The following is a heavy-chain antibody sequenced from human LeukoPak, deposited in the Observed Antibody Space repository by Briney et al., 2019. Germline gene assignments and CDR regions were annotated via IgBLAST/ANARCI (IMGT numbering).Heavy chain of an antibody. CDR1: GGSISSNSYY. V-gene: IGHV4-39*07. CDR2: IYNSGST. CDR3: ARERAVATD. J-gene: IGHJ4*02. Sequence: SETLSLTCTVSGGSISSNSYYWGWIRQPPGKGLEWIGSIYNSGSTYSNPSLKSRVSISVDTSKNQFSLKLSSVTATDTAVYYCARERAVATDWGQGSLVTVSS. D-gene: IGHD5-12*01.